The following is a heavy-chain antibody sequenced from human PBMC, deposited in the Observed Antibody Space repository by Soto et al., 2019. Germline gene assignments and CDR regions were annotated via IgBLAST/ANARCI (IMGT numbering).Heavy chain of an antibody. CDR2: IYYTGST. V-gene: IGHV4-59*11. Sequence: PSETLSLTCTVSGGSFGSHYWSWVRQSPGKGLEWIGYIYYTGSTYYNPSLKSRVTMSVDTSKNQFSLKLTSVTAADPAVYFCAREQSSGWYRIHDFWGQGTLVTVSS. CDR1: GGSFGSHY. J-gene: IGHJ4*02. D-gene: IGHD6-19*01. CDR3: AREQSSGWYRIHDF.